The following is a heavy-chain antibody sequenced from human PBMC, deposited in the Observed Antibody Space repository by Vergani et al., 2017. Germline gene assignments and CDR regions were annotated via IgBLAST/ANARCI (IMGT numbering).Heavy chain of an antibody. CDR3: ARDLDYYDSSGYQGSPSYYYYYGMDV. D-gene: IGHD3-22*01. J-gene: IGHJ6*02. CDR1: GGTFSSYA. Sequence: QFQLVQSGAEVKKPGSSVKVSCKASGGTFSSYAISWVRQAPGQGLEWMGGIIPILGTANYAQKFQGRVTITADESTSTAYMVLSSRRSEDTAVYYCARDLDYYDSSGYQGSPSYYYYYGMDVWGQGTTVTVSS. CDR2: IIPILGTA. V-gene: IGHV1-69*11.